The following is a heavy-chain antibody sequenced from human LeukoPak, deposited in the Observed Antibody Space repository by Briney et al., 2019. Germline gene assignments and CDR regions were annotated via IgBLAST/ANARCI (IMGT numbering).Heavy chain of an antibody. CDR2: IYSGGST. V-gene: IGHV3-53*01. CDR1: GFTVSSNY. Sequence: PGGSLRLSRAASGFTVSSNYMSGVRQAPGKGLEGVSVIYSGGSTYYADSVKGRFTISKDNSKNTLYLQMNSLRAEDTAVYYCARLGYGRALGAFDIWGQGTMVTVSS. CDR3: ARLGYGRALGAFDI. D-gene: IGHD5-18*01. J-gene: IGHJ3*02.